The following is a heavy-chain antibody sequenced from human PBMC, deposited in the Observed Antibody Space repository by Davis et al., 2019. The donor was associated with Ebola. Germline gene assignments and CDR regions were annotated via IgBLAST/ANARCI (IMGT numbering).Heavy chain of an antibody. J-gene: IGHJ4*02. D-gene: IGHD6-13*01. CDR1: GFTFSSYT. CDR2: IRSNANSYAT. CDR3: TTDAGSSWYFRDFNY. Sequence: PGGSLRLSCAASGFTFSSYTMSWVRQAPGKGLEWVGRIRSNANSYATAYAASVKGRFTISRDDSKNTAYLQMNSLKTEDTAVYYCTTDAGSSWYFRDFNYWGQGTLVTVSS. V-gene: IGHV3-73*01.